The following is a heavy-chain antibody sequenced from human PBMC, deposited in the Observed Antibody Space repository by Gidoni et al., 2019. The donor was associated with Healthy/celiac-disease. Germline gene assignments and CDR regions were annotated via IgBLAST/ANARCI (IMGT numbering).Heavy chain of an antibody. V-gene: IGHV3-9*01. CDR3: EKASRGGSFDY. Sequence: EVQLVESGGGLVQPGRSLRLSCAASGFTFDDYALRWVRQSPVKGLEWVSGISWNSGSIGYADAVKGRFTIARDNAKNSLYRQMNSLRAEDTDLYYCEKASRGGSFDYWGQGTLVTVSS. CDR2: ISWNSGSI. CDR1: GFTFDDYA. J-gene: IGHJ4*02. D-gene: IGHD1-26*01.